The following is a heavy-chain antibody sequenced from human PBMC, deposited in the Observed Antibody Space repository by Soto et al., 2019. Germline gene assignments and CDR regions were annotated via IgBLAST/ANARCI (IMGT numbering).Heavy chain of an antibody. CDR3: ARARRGDQSYGGD. CDR2: LTQSGHAT. J-gene: IGHJ4*02. D-gene: IGHD3-16*01. CDR1: GFTFSDYY. Sequence: GGSLRLSCAASGFTFSDYYMSWIRQTPGKGLEWVSYLTQSGHATVYADSVRGRFTISRDNNKNSLYLQMNSLRVEDTGVYYCARARRGDQSYGGDLGQGT. V-gene: IGHV3-11*04.